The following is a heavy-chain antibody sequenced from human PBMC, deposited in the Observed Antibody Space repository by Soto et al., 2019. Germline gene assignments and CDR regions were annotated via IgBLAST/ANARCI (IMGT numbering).Heavy chain of an antibody. CDR2: IWYDGSNQ. CDR3: ARDRGWPRAYFDC. V-gene: IGHV3-33*01. D-gene: IGHD3-10*01. Sequence: QVQLVESGGGVVQPERSLRISCAASGFTFRNYGMHWVRQAPGKGLEWVGVIWYDGSNQYHAESVKGRFTISRDNSKNMLYLQMNSLRGEDTAIYYCARDRGWPRAYFDCWGQGTLVTFSS. CDR1: GFTFRNYG. J-gene: IGHJ4*02.